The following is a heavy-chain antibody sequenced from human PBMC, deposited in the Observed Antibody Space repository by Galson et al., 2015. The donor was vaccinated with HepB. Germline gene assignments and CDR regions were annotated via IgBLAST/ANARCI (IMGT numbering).Heavy chain of an antibody. CDR2: ISVDTGNT. J-gene: IGHJ4*02. CDR3: ARAGWTWRYYFDY. CDR1: GYTFTSSG. V-gene: IGHV1-18*01. D-gene: IGHD2-15*01. Sequence: SVKVSCKASGYTFTSSGISWVRQAPGQGLEWMGWISVDTGNTNYAQKLQGRVTMTTDTSTSTAYMELRSLRSDDTAVYYCARAGWTWRYYFDYWGQGTLVTVSS.